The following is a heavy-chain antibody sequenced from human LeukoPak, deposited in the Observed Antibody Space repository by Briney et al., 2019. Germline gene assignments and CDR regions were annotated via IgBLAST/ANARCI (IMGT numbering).Heavy chain of an antibody. CDR3: ARSGYSSGMARLDY. D-gene: IGHD6-19*01. Sequence: SETLSLTCTVSGGSISSYYWSWIRQPPGKELAWLGYIYYSGSTNYNPYLKSRVTMSVDTSKNQFSLKLSSVTATDTAVYYCARSGYSSGMARLDYWGQGTLVTVSS. J-gene: IGHJ4*02. CDR2: IYYSGST. CDR1: GGSISSYY. V-gene: IGHV4-59*01.